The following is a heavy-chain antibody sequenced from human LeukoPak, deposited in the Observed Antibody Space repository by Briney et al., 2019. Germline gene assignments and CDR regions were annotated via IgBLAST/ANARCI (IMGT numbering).Heavy chain of an antibody. Sequence: PGGSLRLSCAASGFTFSSYTMHWVRQAPGKGLEWVAVTSYDGSNKYYADSVKGRFTISRDNSKNTLYLQMNSLRAEDTAVYHCARAWGTIVVVPTAIAYWGQGTLVTVSS. CDR1: GFTFSSYT. D-gene: IGHD2-2*01. CDR3: ARAWGTIVVVPTAIAY. J-gene: IGHJ4*02. CDR2: TSYDGSNK. V-gene: IGHV3-30-3*01.